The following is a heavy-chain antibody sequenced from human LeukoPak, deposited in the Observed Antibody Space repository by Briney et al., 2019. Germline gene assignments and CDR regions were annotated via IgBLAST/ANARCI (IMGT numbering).Heavy chain of an antibody. D-gene: IGHD3-16*01. Sequence: ASVKVSCKTSGYTFTGQYLHWVRQAPGQGLEWMGWINPNSGGTNSAQKFQGRVIITRDTSISTAYMELRSLRSHATAVYYRARGRQLHLGELFPFAEFSQPWGEGTLVTVFS. V-gene: IGHV1-2*02. J-gene: IGHJ1*01. CDR3: ARGRQLHLGELFPFAEFSQP. CDR2: INPNSGGT. CDR1: GYTFTGQY.